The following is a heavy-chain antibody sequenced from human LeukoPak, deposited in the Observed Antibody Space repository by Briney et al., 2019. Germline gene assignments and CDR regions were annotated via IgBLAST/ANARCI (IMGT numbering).Heavy chain of an antibody. D-gene: IGHD2-21*02. J-gene: IGHJ4*02. V-gene: IGHV4-59*01. CDR1: GGSISSYF. CDR2: IYDSGST. CDR3: AREAYCGGDCYSGFDY. Sequence: SETLSLTCTVSGGSISSYFWSWIRQPPGKGLEWIGYIYDSGSTNYNPSLKSRVTISVDTSKNRFSLKLSSVTAADTAVYYCAREAYCGGDCYSGFDYWDQGTLVTVSS.